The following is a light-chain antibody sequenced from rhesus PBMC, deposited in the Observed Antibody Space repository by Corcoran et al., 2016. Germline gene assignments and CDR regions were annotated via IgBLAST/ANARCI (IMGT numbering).Light chain of an antibody. CDR2: GAS. CDR1: QSVSSS. Sequence: EIVLTQSPATLSLSPGERATLSCRASQSVSSSLAWYQQTPEQAPRLLIYGASSRATGNPDRFSGRGSGTDFTLTISSLEPEDFAVYYCQQYSNWPQYSFGQGTKVEIK. V-gene: IGKV3-42*03. J-gene: IGKJ2*01. CDR3: QQYSNWPQYS.